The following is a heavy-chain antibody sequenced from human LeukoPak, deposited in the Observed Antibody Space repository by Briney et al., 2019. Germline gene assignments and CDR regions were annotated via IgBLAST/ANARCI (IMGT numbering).Heavy chain of an antibody. CDR1: VGSINTYY. D-gene: IGHD5-18*01. Sequence: PSETLSLTCTVPVGSINTYYWSWIRQPPGKGLEWIGYIYYRGSANYNPSLKSRVTISVYTSKNQFSLKLSSVNAADTAVYYCARGELTQLWGREYYNYYMDVWGKGTTVTVSS. J-gene: IGHJ6*03. CDR2: IYYRGSA. V-gene: IGHV4-59*01. CDR3: ARGELTQLWGREYYNYYMDV.